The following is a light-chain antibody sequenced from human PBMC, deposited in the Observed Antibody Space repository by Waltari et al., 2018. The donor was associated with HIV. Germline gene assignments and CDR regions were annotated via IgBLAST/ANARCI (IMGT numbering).Light chain of an antibody. Sequence: QSVVTQPPSASGTPGQRVTISCSGSSSNTGSNTVNWYQQLPGTAPKLLIYSNNQRPSGVPDRFSGSKSGTSASLAISGLLSEDEADYSCAAWDDSLNGYVFGTGTKVTVL. CDR3: AAWDDSLNGYV. CDR2: SNN. V-gene: IGLV1-44*01. J-gene: IGLJ1*01. CDR1: SSNTGSNT.